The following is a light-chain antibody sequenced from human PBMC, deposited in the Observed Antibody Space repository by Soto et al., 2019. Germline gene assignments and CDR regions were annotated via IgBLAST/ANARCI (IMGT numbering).Light chain of an antibody. V-gene: IGKV3-20*01. CDR1: QSVSSGH. J-gene: IGKJ5*01. Sequence: DIVLTQSPGTLSLSPGERASLSCRASQSVSSGHLAWYQQKPGQAPRLLIYGASSRATGIPDRFSGSGSGTDFTLTISRLQSEDFAVYYCQQYNYWPPKITFGQGTRLEIK. CDR2: GAS. CDR3: QQYNYWPPKIT.